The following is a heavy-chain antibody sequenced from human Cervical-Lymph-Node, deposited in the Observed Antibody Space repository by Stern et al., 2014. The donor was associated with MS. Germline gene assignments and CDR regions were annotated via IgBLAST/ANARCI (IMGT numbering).Heavy chain of an antibody. V-gene: IGHV1-18*01. Sequence: VQLVESGVEVKKPGASVRVSCKAAGYIFNTYGINWVRQATGQGLQWMGWTGVYNGNTHYAPNLQGRVTLTTDTSTSTAYMELRSLRSDDTAVYYCARGRHLWGDNWFDPWGQGTLVTVSS. CDR3: ARGRHLWGDNWFDP. D-gene: IGHD5-18*01. CDR1: GYIFNTYG. J-gene: IGHJ5*02. CDR2: TGVYNGNT.